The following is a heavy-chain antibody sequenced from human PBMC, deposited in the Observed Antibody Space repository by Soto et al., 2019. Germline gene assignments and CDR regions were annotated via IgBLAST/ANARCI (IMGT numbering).Heavy chain of an antibody. D-gene: IGHD3-22*01. J-gene: IGHJ4*02. Sequence: PGGSLRLSCVVPGSIFIGYGMHWVRQAPGKGLEWVAVIWYDGSNKYYADSVKGRFTISRDNSKNTLYPQMNSLRAEDTAVYYCARDDRPYDSSGYPITTHPYWGQGTLVTVSS. V-gene: IGHV3-33*01. CDR3: ARDDRPYDSSGYPITTHPY. CDR2: IWYDGSNK. CDR1: GSIFIGYG.